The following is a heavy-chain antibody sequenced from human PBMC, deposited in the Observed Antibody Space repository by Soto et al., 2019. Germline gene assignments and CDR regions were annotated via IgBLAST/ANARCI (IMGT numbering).Heavy chain of an antibody. CDR3: AMTLYGDNVDY. J-gene: IGHJ4*02. CDR1: GYTFTSYD. CDR2: MNPNSGNT. Sequence: QVQLVQSGAEVKKPGASVKVSCKASGYTFTSYDINWVRQATGQGLEWMGWMNPNSGNTGYAQKFQGGVTMTRNTSISTGYMELSRLRSVATAVYYCAMTLYGDNVDYWAQGTLVTVSS. D-gene: IGHD4-17*01. V-gene: IGHV1-8*01.